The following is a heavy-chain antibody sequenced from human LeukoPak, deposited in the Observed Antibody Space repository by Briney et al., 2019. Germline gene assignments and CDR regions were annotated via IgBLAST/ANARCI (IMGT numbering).Heavy chain of an antibody. D-gene: IGHD2-15*01. CDR1: GFTFSSYD. CDR2: ISRSGGTT. Sequence: GGSLRLSCAASGFTFSSYDMTWVRQTPGKGLEWVALISRSGGTTYYADPVKGRFTISRDNSKNTLYLQMNSLRAEDTAEYYCAKGGGTESFYYYYYMDVWGKGTTVTVSS. V-gene: IGHV3-23*01. CDR3: AKGGGTESFYYYYYMDV. J-gene: IGHJ6*03.